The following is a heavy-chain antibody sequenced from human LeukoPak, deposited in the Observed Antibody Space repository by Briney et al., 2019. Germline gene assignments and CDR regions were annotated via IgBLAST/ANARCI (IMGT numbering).Heavy chain of an antibody. V-gene: IGHV4-34*01. D-gene: IGHD3-3*01. CDR2: INHSGST. CDR3: ARAGLDFWSGYVDYYYYMDV. CDR1: GGSFSGYY. Sequence: SATLALTCAVYGGSFSGYYWSWIRQPPGKGLEWIGEINHSGSTNYNPSLKSRVTISVDTSKNQFSLKLSSVTAADTAVYYCARAGLDFWSGYVDYYYYMDVWGKGTTVTVSS. J-gene: IGHJ6*03.